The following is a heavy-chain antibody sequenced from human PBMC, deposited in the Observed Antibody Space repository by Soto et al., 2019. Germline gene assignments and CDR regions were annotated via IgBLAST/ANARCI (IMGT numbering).Heavy chain of an antibody. V-gene: IGHV4-4*02. J-gene: IGHJ4*02. Sequence: SETLSLTCAVSGGSISSSNWWSWVRQPPGKGLEWIGEIYHSGSTYYNPSLKSRVTISVDRSKNQFSLKLSSVTAADTAVYYCASNRGGSPTIFDYWGQGTLVTVSS. D-gene: IGHD1-26*01. CDR2: IYHSGST. CDR3: ASNRGGSPTIFDY. CDR1: GGSISSSNW.